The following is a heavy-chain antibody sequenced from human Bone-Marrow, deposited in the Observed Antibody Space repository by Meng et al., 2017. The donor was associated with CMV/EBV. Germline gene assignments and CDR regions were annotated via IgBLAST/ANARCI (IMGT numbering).Heavy chain of an antibody. CDR2: ISSSSSYI. CDR1: GFTFSSYS. CDR3: AKHDVAVPAALDY. Sequence: GGSLRLSCAASGFTFSSYSMNWVRQAPGKGLEWVSSISSSSSYIYYADSVKGRFTISRDNAKNSLYLQMNSLRAEDTAVYYCAKHDVAVPAALDYWGQGTLVTVSS. D-gene: IGHD2-2*01. V-gene: IGHV3-21*04. J-gene: IGHJ4*02.